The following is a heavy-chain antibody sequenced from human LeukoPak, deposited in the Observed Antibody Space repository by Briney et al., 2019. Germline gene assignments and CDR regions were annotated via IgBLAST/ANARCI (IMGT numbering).Heavy chain of an antibody. J-gene: IGHJ4*02. V-gene: IGHV4-4*02. CDR3: ANKVYCSTTSCYPAGY. D-gene: IGHD2-2*01. CDR1: GDPISSSNW. Sequence: SETLSLTCAVSGDPISSSNWWSWVRQPPGKGLEWIGEIYHSGTTNYNPSLKSRVTISFDTSKNQFSLNLRSVTAADTAVYYCANKVYCSTTSCYPAGYWGQGTLVTVSS. CDR2: IYHSGTT.